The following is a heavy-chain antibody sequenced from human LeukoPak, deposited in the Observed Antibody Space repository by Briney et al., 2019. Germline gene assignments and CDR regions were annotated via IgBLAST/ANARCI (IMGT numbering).Heavy chain of an antibody. V-gene: IGHV4-39*07. Sequence: SETLSLTCTVSGGSISSGGYSWGWIRQSPGKGLQWIGEINHSGGTNYNPSLESRVTISIDTSKNQFSLKLSSVTAADTAVYYCARVDDVWGQGTTVTVSS. CDR2: INHSGGT. CDR3: ARVDDV. CDR1: GGSISSGGYS. J-gene: IGHJ6*02.